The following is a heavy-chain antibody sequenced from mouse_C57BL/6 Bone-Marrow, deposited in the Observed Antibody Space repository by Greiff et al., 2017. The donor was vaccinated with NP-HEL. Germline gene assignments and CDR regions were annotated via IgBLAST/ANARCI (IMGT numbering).Heavy chain of an antibody. Sequence: EVHLVESGGDLVKPGGSLKLSCAASGFTFSSYGMSWVRQTPDKRLEWVATISSGGSYTYYPDSVKGRFTISRDNAKNTLYLQMSSLKSEDTAMYYCARGDYYGSSSHWYFDVWGTGTTVTVSS. CDR1: GFTFSSYG. CDR2: ISSGGSYT. V-gene: IGHV5-6*01. CDR3: ARGDYYGSSSHWYFDV. J-gene: IGHJ1*03. D-gene: IGHD1-1*01.